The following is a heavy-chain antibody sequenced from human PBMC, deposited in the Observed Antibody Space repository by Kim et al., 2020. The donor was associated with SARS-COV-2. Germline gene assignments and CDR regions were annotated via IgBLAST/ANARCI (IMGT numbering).Heavy chain of an antibody. V-gene: IGHV3-21*01. CDR3: ARDHSSGYGGY. J-gene: IGHJ4*02. CDR1: GFSFSSYS. D-gene: IGHD5-12*01. CDR2: ITSSSGYI. Sequence: GGSLRLSCAASGFSFSSYSMHWVRQAPGKGLEWVSSITSSSGYIYDADSVKGRFIISRDNAKSSLYLQMNSLRPEDTAVYYCARDHSSGYGGYWGQGTLVTVSS.